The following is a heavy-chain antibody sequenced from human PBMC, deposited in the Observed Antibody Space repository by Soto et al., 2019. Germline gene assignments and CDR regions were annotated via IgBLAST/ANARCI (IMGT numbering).Heavy chain of an antibody. J-gene: IGHJ4*02. CDR1: GFTFSSYA. Sequence: GSLRLSCAASGFTFSSYAMHWVRQAPGKGLEWVAVMSYDGSNKYYADSVKGRFTISRDNSKNTLYLQMNSLRAEDTAVYYCEKDPHIVLLGPNDYWGQGTLVTVSS. CDR2: MSYDGSNK. V-gene: IGHV3-30*18. D-gene: IGHD2-2*01. CDR3: EKDPHIVLLGPNDY.